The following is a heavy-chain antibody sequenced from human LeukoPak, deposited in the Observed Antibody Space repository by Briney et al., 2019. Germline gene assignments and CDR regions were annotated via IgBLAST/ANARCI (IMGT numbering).Heavy chain of an antibody. V-gene: IGHV3-23*01. D-gene: IGHD2-8*01. CDR1: GFSFSTYS. Sequence: PGGSLRLSCAASGFSFSTYSFSWVRQAPGKGLEWVSGISASGGDTFYADSVKGRFTISRDNSKNTLSLQMNSLRVEDTAIYYCAKDVRRCNGACTWGQGTLVTASS. CDR2: ISASGGDT. J-gene: IGHJ5*02. CDR3: AKDVRRCNGACT.